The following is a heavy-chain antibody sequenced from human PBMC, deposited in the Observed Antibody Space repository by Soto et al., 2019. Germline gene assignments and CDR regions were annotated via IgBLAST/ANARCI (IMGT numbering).Heavy chain of an antibody. V-gene: IGHV4-31*03. J-gene: IGHJ4*02. Sequence: SETLSLTCTVSGGSISSGGYYWGWIRQHPGKGLEWIGYIYYSGSTYYNPSLKSRVTISVDTSKNQFSLKLSSVTAADTAVYYCARARCRGYDLRSYYFDYWGQGTLVTVSS. CDR1: GGSISSGGYY. CDR3: ARARCRGYDLRSYYFDY. CDR2: IYYSGST. D-gene: IGHD5-12*01.